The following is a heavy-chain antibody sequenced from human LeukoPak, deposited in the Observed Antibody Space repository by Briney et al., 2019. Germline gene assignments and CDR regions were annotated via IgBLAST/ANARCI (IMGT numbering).Heavy chain of an antibody. Sequence: GGSLRLSCAASGFTVSSNYMSWVRQAPGKGLEWVANIKQDGSQKYYVDSVKGRFTISRDNAKNSLYLQVNSLRAEDTAVYYCARDGMGVIKAFDIWGQGTMVSVSS. D-gene: IGHD3-10*01. V-gene: IGHV3-7*05. CDR3: ARDGMGVIKAFDI. CDR2: IKQDGSQK. CDR1: GFTVSSNY. J-gene: IGHJ3*02.